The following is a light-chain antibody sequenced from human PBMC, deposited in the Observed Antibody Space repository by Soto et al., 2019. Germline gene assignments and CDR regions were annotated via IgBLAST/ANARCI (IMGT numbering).Light chain of an antibody. V-gene: IGKV3-15*01. CDR3: QQYNNWPPAWT. J-gene: IGKJ1*01. CDR1: QSISIN. Sequence: ETLMTQSPATLSVSPGDRATLSCRASQSISINLAWYQQKPGQPPRLLIYGASSRANGIPARFSGSGSGTEFTLTIRSLQSEDFAVYYCQQYNNWPPAWTFGQGTKV. CDR2: GAS.